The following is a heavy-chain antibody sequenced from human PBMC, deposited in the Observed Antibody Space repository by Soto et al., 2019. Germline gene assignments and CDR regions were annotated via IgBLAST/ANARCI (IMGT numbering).Heavy chain of an antibody. CDR3: ARDGWGSNWYFDL. J-gene: IGHJ2*01. CDR1: GVTFKDYG. CDR2: ISYDGKQT. V-gene: IGHV3-30*03. Sequence: LRLSCGAPGVTFKDYGMHWVRQAPGKGLEWVAVISYDGKQTYYADSVKGRFTISKDKSKRTLFLQMNSLRVDDTAVYYCARDGWGSNWYFDLWGRGTLVTVSS. D-gene: IGHD3-16*01.